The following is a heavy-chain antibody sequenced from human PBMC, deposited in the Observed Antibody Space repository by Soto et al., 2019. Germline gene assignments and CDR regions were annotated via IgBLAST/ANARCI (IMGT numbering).Heavy chain of an antibody. D-gene: IGHD3-10*01. V-gene: IGHV3-33*01. Sequence: QVQLVESGGGVVQPGRSLRLSCAASGFTFSSYGMHWVRQAPGKGLEWVAVIWYDGSNKYYADSVKGRFTISRDNSKNTLYLHMNSLRAEDTAVYYCARDHSEWFGEGPGSWGQGTLVTVSS. CDR3: ARDHSEWFGEGPGS. CDR1: GFTFSSYG. J-gene: IGHJ4*02. CDR2: IWYDGSNK.